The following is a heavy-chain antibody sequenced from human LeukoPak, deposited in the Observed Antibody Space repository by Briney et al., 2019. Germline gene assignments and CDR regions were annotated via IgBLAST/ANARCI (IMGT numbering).Heavy chain of an antibody. CDR1: GLTFSGYA. D-gene: IGHD2-2*02. CDR2: VSSSGSST. J-gene: IGHJ4*02. V-gene: IGHV3-23*01. Sequence: SGGSLRLSCAAPGLTFSGYAMSWVRQAPGKGLEWVSTVSSSGSSTYYADSVKGRFTISRDNSKNTLYLQMNSLRADDTAVYYCAKVDCSSTTCYTVDYWGQGTLVTVSS. CDR3: AKVDCSSTTCYTVDY.